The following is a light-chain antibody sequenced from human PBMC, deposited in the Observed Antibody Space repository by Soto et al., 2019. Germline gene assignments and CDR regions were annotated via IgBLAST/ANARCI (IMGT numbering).Light chain of an antibody. CDR2: GAS. CDR3: QQYGSSPFT. V-gene: IGKV3-20*01. CDR1: QSVTSSY. J-gene: IGKJ4*01. Sequence: EIVLTQSPGTLSLSTGERATLSCRASQSVTSSYLAWYQQKPGQAPRLLIYGASSRATDIPDRFSGSGSETDFTLTIRRLEPEDFAVYYCQQYGSSPFTFGGGTKVEIK.